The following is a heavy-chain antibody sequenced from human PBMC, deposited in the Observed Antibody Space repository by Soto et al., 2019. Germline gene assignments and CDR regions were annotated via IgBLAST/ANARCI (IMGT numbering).Heavy chain of an antibody. V-gene: IGHV4-39*01. CDR1: GGSISSSSYY. CDR3: ARHSGGHYFWSGYLDY. CDR2: IYYSGST. J-gene: IGHJ4*02. Sequence: QLQLQESGPGLVKPSETLSLTCTVSGGSISSSSYYWGWIRQPPGKGLEWIGSIYYSGSTYYNPSLKSRVTISVDTSKNQFSLKLSSVTAADTAVYYCARHSGGHYFWSGYLDYWGQGTLVTVSS. D-gene: IGHD3-3*01.